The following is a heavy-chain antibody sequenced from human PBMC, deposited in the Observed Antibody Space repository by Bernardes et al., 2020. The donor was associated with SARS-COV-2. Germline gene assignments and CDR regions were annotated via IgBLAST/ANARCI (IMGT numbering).Heavy chain of an antibody. CDR3: ARVSGSSGYYSGGMDV. CDR1: GGSIRSGGYY. Sequence: SATMALTCTVSGGSIRSGGYYWSWIRQHPGKGLEWIGYIYYSGSTYYNPSLKSRVTISVDTSKNQFSLKLSSVTAADTAVYYCARVSGSSGYYSGGMDVWGQGTTVTGSS. J-gene: IGHJ6*02. V-gene: IGHV4-31*03. CDR2: IYYSGST. D-gene: IGHD3-22*01.